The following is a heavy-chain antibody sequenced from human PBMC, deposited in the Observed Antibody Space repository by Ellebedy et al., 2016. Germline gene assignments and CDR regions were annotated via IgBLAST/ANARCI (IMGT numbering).Heavy chain of an antibody. J-gene: IGHJ6*04. CDR1: GYTFTGYY. CDR2: INPNSGGT. D-gene: IGHD3-22*01. Sequence: ASVKVSCXASGYTFTGYYMHWVRQAPGQGLEWMGWINPNSGGTNYALKFQGRVTITADESTSTAYMELSSLRSEDTAVYYCASSRPKSYYDSSGPGMDVWGKGTTVTVSS. CDR3: ASSRPKSYYDSSGPGMDV. V-gene: IGHV1-2*02.